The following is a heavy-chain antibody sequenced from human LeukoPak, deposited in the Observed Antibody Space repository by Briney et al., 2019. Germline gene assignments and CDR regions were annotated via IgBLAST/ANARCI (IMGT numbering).Heavy chain of an antibody. V-gene: IGHV1-69*04. CDR1: GGTFSSYA. CDR2: IIPILGIA. J-gene: IGHJ4*02. D-gene: IGHD1-26*01. Sequence: GASVKVSCKASGGTFSSYAISWVRQAPGQGLEWMGSIIPILGIANYAQKFQGRVTITADKSTSTAYMELSSLRSEGTAVYYCARDLGATTFIDYWGQGTLVTVSS. CDR3: ARDLGATTFIDY.